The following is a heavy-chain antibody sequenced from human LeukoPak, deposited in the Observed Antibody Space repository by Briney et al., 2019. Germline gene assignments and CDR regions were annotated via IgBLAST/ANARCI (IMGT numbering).Heavy chain of an antibody. Sequence: PSETLSLTCTVSGGSISSSSYYWGWIRQPPGKGLEWIGSIYYSGSTYYNPSLKSRVTISVDTSKNQFSLKLSSVTAADTAVYYCARGRVEDPYQLLYFRFDPWGQGTLVTVSS. CDR3: ARGRVEDPYQLLYFRFDP. CDR2: IYYSGST. CDR1: GGSISSSSYY. D-gene: IGHD2-2*02. J-gene: IGHJ5*02. V-gene: IGHV4-39*07.